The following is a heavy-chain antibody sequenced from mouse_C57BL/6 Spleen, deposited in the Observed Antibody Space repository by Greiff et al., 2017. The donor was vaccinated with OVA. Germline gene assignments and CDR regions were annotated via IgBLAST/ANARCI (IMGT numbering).Heavy chain of an antibody. Sequence: VQLQQPGAELVRPGTSVKLSCKASGYTFTSYWMHWVKQRPGQGLEWIGVIDPSDSYTNYNQKFKGKATLTVDTSSSTAYMQLSSLTSEDSAVYYCARREGYGSSYAWFAYWGQWTLVTVSA. CDR2: IDPSDSYT. J-gene: IGHJ3*01. V-gene: IGHV1-59*01. CDR1: GYTFTSYW. CDR3: ARREGYGSSYAWFAY. D-gene: IGHD1-1*01.